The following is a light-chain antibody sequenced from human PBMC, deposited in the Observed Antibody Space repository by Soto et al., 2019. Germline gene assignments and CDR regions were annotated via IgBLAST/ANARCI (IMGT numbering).Light chain of an antibody. J-gene: IGKJ4*01. CDR3: QQYGSSLGVT. CDR1: QIVSSSY. CDR2: GAS. Sequence: EIVMTQSPGTLSLSPGERSTLSCRASQIVSSSYLAWYQQKPGQAPRLLIYGASSRATGIPDRFSGSGSGTDFTLTISRLEPEDFAVYYCQQYGSSLGVTFGGGTKVDI. V-gene: IGKV3-20*01.